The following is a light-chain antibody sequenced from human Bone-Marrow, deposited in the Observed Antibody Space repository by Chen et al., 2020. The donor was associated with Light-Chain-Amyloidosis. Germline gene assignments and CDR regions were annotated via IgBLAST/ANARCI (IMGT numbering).Light chain of an antibody. CDR2: WAS. Sequence: DIVMTQSPDSLAVSLGERATTNCKSSQSLLYSSNNKNYLAWYQQKPGQPPKLLISWASIRESGVPDRFSGSGSGTDFTLTISSLQAEDVAVYYCQEYYSTPRTFGQGTKVEI. J-gene: IGKJ1*01. V-gene: IGKV4-1*01. CDR1: QSLLYSSNNKNY. CDR3: QEYYSTPRT.